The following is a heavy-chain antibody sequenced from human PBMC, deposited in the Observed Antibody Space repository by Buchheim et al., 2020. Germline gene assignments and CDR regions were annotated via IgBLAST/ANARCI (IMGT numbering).Heavy chain of an antibody. V-gene: IGHV4-39*07. J-gene: IGHJ4*02. CDR2: TFYGGDT. D-gene: IGHD2-15*01. CDR3: AKARGAAAASSFDY. CDR1: GGSFRSSGSF. Sequence: QVQLQESGSRLVKPSNTLSLTCTVSGGSFRSSGSFWAWIRQTPGKGLVWIGSTFYGGDTYYKPSLKSRVTISVDSSMNRLSLSLNSATAADTAVYYCAKARGAAAASSFDYWGQG.